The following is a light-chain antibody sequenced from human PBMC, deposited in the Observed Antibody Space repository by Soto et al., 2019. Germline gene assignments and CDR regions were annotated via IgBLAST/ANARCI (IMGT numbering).Light chain of an antibody. V-gene: IGKV3-20*01. Sequence: EIVLTQSPGTLSLSPGERANLSCRASQSVSSSSLAWYQQKRGQAPRLLIHDASSRATGIPDRFSGSGSGTDFTLTISRLEPEDFAVYYCQQYGGSPRTFGQGTKVEVK. J-gene: IGKJ1*01. CDR3: QQYGGSPRT. CDR1: QSVSSSS. CDR2: DAS.